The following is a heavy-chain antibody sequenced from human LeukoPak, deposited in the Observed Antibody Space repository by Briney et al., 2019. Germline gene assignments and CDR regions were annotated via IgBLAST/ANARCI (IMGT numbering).Heavy chain of an antibody. V-gene: IGHV1-18*01. CDR2: ISAYNGNT. CDR3: ARDGVPAAKGKREYYYYYMDV. J-gene: IGHJ6*03. D-gene: IGHD2-2*01. CDR1: GYTFTSYD. Sequence: ASVKVSCKASGYTFTSYDINWVRQAPGQGLEWMGWISAYNGNTNYAQKLQGRVTMTTDTSTSTAYMELRSLRSDDTAVYYCARDGVPAAKGKREYYYYYMDVWGKGTTVTVSS.